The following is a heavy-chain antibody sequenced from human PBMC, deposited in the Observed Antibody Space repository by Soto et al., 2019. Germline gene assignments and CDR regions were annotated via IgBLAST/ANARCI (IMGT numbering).Heavy chain of an antibody. CDR2: ISSSSSYI. CDR3: ARGGVPGSYRNYYYYGMDV. CDR1: GFTFSSYS. D-gene: IGHD3-16*02. V-gene: IGHV3-21*01. Sequence: EVQLVESGGGLVKPGGSLRLSCAASGFTFSSYSMNWVRQAPGKGLEWVSSISSSSSYIYYADSVKGRFTISRDNAKNSLYLQMNSLRAEDTAVYYCARGGVPGSYRNYYYYGMDVWGRGTTVTVSS. J-gene: IGHJ6*02.